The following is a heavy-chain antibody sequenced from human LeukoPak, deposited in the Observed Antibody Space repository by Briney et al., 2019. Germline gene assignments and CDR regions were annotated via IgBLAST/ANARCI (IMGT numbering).Heavy chain of an antibody. V-gene: IGHV3-13*04. D-gene: IGHD2-2*01. CDR3: VRAAMPYIINGRRFDY. J-gene: IGHJ4*02. Sequence: PGGSLRRSCAASGFTSSAYDMHWVRQITGGGLEWVSTSGTVGDTFYSDSVKGRFTISRENAKNSVHLQMNSPRVEDSAIYFCVRAAMPYIINGRRFDYWGQGTLVTVSS. CDR1: GFTSSAYD. CDR2: SGTVGDT.